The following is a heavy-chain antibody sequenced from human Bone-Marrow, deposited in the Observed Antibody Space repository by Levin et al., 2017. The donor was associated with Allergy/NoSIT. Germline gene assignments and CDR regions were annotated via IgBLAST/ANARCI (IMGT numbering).Heavy chain of an antibody. J-gene: IGHJ4*02. CDR1: GFTFSSYA. D-gene: IGHD3-9*01. V-gene: IGHV3-23*01. CDR3: AKEIRPGYDILTGYYQTPYFDY. Sequence: GESLKISCAASGFTFSSYAMSWVRQAPGKGLEWVSAISGSGGSTYYADSVKGRFTISRDNSKNTLYLQMNSLRAEDTAVYYCAKEIRPGYDILTGYYQTPYFDYWGQGTLVTVSS. CDR2: ISGSGGST.